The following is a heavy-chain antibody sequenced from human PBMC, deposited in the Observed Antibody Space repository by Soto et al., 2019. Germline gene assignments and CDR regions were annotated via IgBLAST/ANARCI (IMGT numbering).Heavy chain of an antibody. CDR3: VGDHGALDAFDI. CDR1: GFSFSSYA. J-gene: IGHJ3*02. D-gene: IGHD4-17*01. Sequence: EVQVLESGGGLVQPGGSLRLSCAASGFSFSSYAMNWVRQAPGKGLEWVSSITRSGDSTYYADSVEGRFTISRDNSRNTLYLQMNSLRVEDTALYCCVGDHGALDAFDIWGQGTMVTVSS. V-gene: IGHV3-23*01. CDR2: ITRSGDST.